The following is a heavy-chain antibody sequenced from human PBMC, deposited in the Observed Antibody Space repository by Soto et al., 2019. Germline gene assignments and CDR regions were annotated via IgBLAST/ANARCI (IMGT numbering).Heavy chain of an antibody. CDR2: IIGHNCRT. J-gene: IGHJ4*02. D-gene: IGHD6-19*01. V-gene: IGHV3-23*01. CDR1: GFIFDTFD. Sequence: EVQLLGSGGGLVQPGGSLRLSWAASGFIFDTFDMSWVRQAPGKGLEWVSAIIGHNCRTYYADSVTGRFTISKDNSNKTLYLQMNRLRVEDTAIYYCTKGAWLDDFCGQGVLVTVSS. CDR3: TKGAWLDDF.